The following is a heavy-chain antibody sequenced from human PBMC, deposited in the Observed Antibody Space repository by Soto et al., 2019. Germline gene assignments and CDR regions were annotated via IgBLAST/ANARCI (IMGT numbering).Heavy chain of an antibody. CDR3: ARELRFLEWLYKSPVYYYYGMDV. CDR2: IYYSGST. Sequence: ETLSLTCTVSGGFISSYYWSWIRQPPGKGLEWIGYIYYSGSTNYNPSLKSRVTISVDTSKNQFSLKLSSVTAADTAVYYCARELRFLEWLYKSPVYYYYGMDVWGQGTTVTVSS. CDR1: GGFISSYY. J-gene: IGHJ6*02. D-gene: IGHD3-3*01. V-gene: IGHV4-59*12.